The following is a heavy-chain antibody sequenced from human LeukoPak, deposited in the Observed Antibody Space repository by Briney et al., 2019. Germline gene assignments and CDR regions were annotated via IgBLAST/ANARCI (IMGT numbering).Heavy chain of an antibody. D-gene: IGHD6-13*01. J-gene: IGHJ4*02. CDR3: ALIAAAADY. CDR1: GFTFSSYA. V-gene: IGHV3-30-3*01. Sequence: GGSLRLSCAASGFTFSSYAMSWVRQAPGKGLEWVAVISYDGSNKYYADSVKGRFTISRDNSKNTLYLQMNSLRAEDTAVYYCALIAAAADYWGQGTLVTVSS. CDR2: ISYDGSNK.